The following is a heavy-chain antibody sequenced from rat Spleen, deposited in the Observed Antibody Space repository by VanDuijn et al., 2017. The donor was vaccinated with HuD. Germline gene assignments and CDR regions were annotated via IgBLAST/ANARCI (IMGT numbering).Heavy chain of an antibody. CDR2: ITNSGINT. CDR1: GFTFSDYT. J-gene: IGHJ2*01. CDR3: TTYLL. V-gene: IGHV5-20*01. Sequence: EVQLVESGGGLVQPGRSLKLSCAASGFTFSDYTMAWVRQAPTKGLQWVASITNSGINTYYRDSVKGRFTISRDNAKSILYLQMDSLRSEDTATYYCTTYLLWGQGVMVTVSS. D-gene: IGHD1-2*01.